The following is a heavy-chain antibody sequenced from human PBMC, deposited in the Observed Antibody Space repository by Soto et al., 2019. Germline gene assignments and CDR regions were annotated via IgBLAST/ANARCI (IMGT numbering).Heavy chain of an antibody. CDR3: ARAGPFQYDSSGSDAFDI. CDR1: GFTFSSYS. D-gene: IGHD3-22*01. Sequence: EVQLVESGGGLVKPGGSLRLSCAASGFTFSSYSMNWVRQAPGKGLEWVSAISSSSSYIYYADSVKGRFTISRDNAKNSLYLQMNSLRAEDTAVYYCARAGPFQYDSSGSDAFDIWGQGTMVTVSS. J-gene: IGHJ3*02. CDR2: ISSSSSYI. V-gene: IGHV3-21*01.